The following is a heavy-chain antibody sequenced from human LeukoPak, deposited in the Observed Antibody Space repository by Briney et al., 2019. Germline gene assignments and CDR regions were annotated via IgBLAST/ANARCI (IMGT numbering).Heavy chain of an antibody. J-gene: IGHJ4*02. D-gene: IGHD1-14*01. CDR2: INQDGSEE. V-gene: IGHV3-7*04. Sequence: GGSLRLSCVGSGFTFSSYWTTWVRQAPGKGLEWVANINQDGSEENYVDSVRGRFTISRDNARNSLFLQMSSLRAEDTAVYYCARGQTPCPRTCLDYWGQGTLVTVSS. CDR1: GFTFSSYW. CDR3: ARGQTPCPRTCLDY.